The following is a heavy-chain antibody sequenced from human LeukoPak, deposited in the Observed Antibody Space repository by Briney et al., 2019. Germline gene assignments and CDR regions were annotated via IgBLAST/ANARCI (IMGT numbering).Heavy chain of an antibody. V-gene: IGHV4-39*01. CDR3: ARHASQNSGSYYVSMGGDY. J-gene: IGHJ4*02. CDR1: GGSFSGYY. Sequence: SETLSLTCAVYGGSFSGYYWGWIRQPPGKGLEWIGSIYYSGSTYYNPSLKSRVTISVDTSKNQFSLKLSSVTAADTAVYYCARHASQNSGSYYVSMGGDYWGQGTLVTVSS. D-gene: IGHD1-26*01. CDR2: IYYSGST.